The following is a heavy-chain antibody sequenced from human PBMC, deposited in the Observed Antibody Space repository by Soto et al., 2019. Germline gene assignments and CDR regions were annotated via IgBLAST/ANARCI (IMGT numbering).Heavy chain of an antibody. CDR3: AKGRAPFLGRGMDV. V-gene: IGHV3-23*01. Sequence: GGSMILSCSASGFTFSIYAMSWVRQAPGKGLEWVSAISGSGGTTYYADSVKGRFTISRDSSKNTLYLQMNSLRAEDTAVYYCAKGRAPFLGRGMDVWGQGTTVTVSS. J-gene: IGHJ6*02. CDR2: ISGSGGTT. CDR1: GFTFSIYA.